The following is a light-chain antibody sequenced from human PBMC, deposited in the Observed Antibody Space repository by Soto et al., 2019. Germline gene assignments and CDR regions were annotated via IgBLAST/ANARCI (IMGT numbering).Light chain of an antibody. Sequence: DMVMTQSPDSLAVSLGERATIKCKSSRSLLYIPKNENNLAWYQQRAGQPPKLLIRWASTREPGVPDRFTGSGPGTDFTLTISSLQAEDVAVYSCQHYNDWPPLTFGGGTNLDIK. CDR1: RSLLYIPKNENN. J-gene: IGKJ4*01. V-gene: IGKV4-1*01. CDR2: WAS. CDR3: QHYNDWPPLT.